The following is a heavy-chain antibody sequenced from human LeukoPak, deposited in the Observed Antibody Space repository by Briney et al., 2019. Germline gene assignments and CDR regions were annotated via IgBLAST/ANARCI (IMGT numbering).Heavy chain of an antibody. Sequence: SETLSLTCTVSGGSISNYYWNWIRQPPGKGLEWIGYIYYTGNTNYNPSLKSRVTISVDTSKNQFSLKLSSVTAADTAVYYCARDKGNYSIIRGYYFDYWGQGTLVTVSS. CDR1: GGSISNYY. J-gene: IGHJ4*02. V-gene: IGHV4-59*01. CDR2: IYYTGNT. CDR3: ARDKGNYSIIRGYYFDY. D-gene: IGHD1-7*01.